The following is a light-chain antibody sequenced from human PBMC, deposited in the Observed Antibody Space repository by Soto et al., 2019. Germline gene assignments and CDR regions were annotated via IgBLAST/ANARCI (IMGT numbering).Light chain of an antibody. CDR1: QSVSSSY. V-gene: IGKV3-20*01. Sequence: EIVLTQSPGTLSLSPGERATLSCRASQSVSSSYLAWYQQKPGQAPRLLIYGASSRATGIPDGFSGSGSGTDCTLTISSLEAVDCAVYDCQQYGSSQTSGQGTEVEIK. CDR2: GAS. J-gene: IGKJ1*01. CDR3: QQYGSSQT.